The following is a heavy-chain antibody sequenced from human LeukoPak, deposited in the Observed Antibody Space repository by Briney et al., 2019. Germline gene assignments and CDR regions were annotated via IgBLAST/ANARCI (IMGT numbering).Heavy chain of an antibody. J-gene: IGHJ4*02. V-gene: IGHV3-30*18. CDR3: AKGRVDYYDSSGYWTPLGY. Sequence: QPGGSLRLSCAASGFTFSSYGMHWVRQAPGKGLEWVAVISYDGSNKYYADSVKGRFTISRDNSKNTLYLQMNSLRAEDTAVYYCAKGRVDYYDSSGYWTPLGYWGQGTLVTVSS. CDR1: GFTFSSYG. CDR2: ISYDGSNK. D-gene: IGHD3-22*01.